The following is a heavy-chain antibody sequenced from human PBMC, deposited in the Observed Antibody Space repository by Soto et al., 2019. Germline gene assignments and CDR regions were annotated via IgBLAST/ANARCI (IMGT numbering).Heavy chain of an antibody. CDR1: GGSISSSSYY. D-gene: IGHD7-27*01. Sequence: KTSETLSLTCTVSGGSISSSSYYWGWIRQPPGKGLEWIGSIYYSGSTYYNPSLKSRVTISVDTSKNQFSLKLSSVTAADTAVYYCARRPPPDTGTYYYYGMDVWGQGTTVTVSS. CDR3: ARRPPPDTGTYYYYGMDV. V-gene: IGHV4-39*01. CDR2: IYYSGST. J-gene: IGHJ6*02.